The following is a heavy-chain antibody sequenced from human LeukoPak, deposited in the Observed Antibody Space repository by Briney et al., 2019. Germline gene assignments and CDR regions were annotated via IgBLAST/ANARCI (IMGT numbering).Heavy chain of an antibody. D-gene: IGHD3-10*01. J-gene: IGHJ5*02. CDR1: GYSFTSYW. CDR2: IDPSDSYT. Sequence: GESLRISCKSSGYSFTSYWISWVRQMPGKGLEWMGRIDPSDSYTNYSPSFQGHVTISADKSISTAYLQWSSLKASDTAMYYCARQGTMVRGVIGFDPWGQGTLVTVSS. V-gene: IGHV5-10-1*01. CDR3: ARQGTMVRGVIGFDP.